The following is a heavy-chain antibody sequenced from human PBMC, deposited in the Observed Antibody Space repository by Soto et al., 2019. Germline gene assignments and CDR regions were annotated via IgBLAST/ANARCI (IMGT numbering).Heavy chain of an antibody. V-gene: IGHV3-33*01. CDR1: GFTFSSYG. D-gene: IGHD2-21*01. CDR2: IWYDGSNK. CDR3: AVDYYYYYGMDV. Sequence: VGSLRLSCGASGFTFSSYGMHWVRQAPGKGLEWVAVIWYDGSNKYYADSVKGRFTISRDNSKNTLYLQMNSLRAEDTAVYYCAVDYYYYYGMDVWGQGTTVTV. J-gene: IGHJ6*02.